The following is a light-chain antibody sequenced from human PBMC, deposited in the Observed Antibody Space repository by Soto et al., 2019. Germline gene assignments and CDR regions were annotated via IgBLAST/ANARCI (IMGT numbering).Light chain of an antibody. J-gene: IGKJ4*01. Sequence: EIVMTQSPATLSVSPGERATLSCRASQSVSSNLAWYQQKPGQTPKLLIYVASTRPTGIPARFSGSGSGTEFTLTISSLQSGDFAVYYCQQYNVWPLTFGGGTKVEFK. CDR1: QSVSSN. CDR2: VAS. CDR3: QQYNVWPLT. V-gene: IGKV3-15*01.